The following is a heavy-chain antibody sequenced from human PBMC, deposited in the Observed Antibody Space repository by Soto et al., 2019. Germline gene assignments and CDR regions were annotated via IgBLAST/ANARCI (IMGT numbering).Heavy chain of an antibody. V-gene: IGHV1-18*01. J-gene: IGHJ4*02. CDR2: ISAYNGNT. Sequence: QVQLGQSGAEVKKPGASVKVSCKTSGYTFTNFGLSWVRQAPGQGLEWMGWISAYNGNTNYAQNFQGRVTMTPDTSTSTAYMELRRLRSEDTAVNYCARGRKPLDHWCPGTLVTGSS. CDR3: ARGRKPLDH. CDR1: GYTFTNFG.